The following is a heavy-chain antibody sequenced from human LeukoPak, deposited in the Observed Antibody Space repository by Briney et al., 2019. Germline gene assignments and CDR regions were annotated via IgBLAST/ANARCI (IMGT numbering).Heavy chain of an antibody. CDR2: ISSSSSYI. D-gene: IGHD7-27*01. CDR1: GFTFSSYS. Sequence: SGGSLRLSCAASGFTFSSYSMTWVRQAPGKGLEWVSSISSSSSYIYYADSVKGRFTISRDNAKNSLYLQMNSLRAEDTAVYYCARDLTGGGPDYWGQGTLVTVSS. J-gene: IGHJ4*02. CDR3: ARDLTGGGPDY. V-gene: IGHV3-21*01.